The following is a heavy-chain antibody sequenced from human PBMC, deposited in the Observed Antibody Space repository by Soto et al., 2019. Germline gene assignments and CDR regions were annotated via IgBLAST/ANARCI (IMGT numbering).Heavy chain of an antibody. V-gene: IGHV3-21*01. CDR1: GLTLATYS. CDR3: ARGVGPTSYSFDS. J-gene: IGHJ4*02. CDR2: ISSSGRSI. D-gene: IGHD1-26*01. Sequence: SLRLWWGTSGLTLATYSMNWVRQVRGKGLEWVSSISSSGRSINCAESVKGRFTISRDNAKNSLYLQMNTLTAEDAAVYYCARGVGPTSYSFDSWGQGILVTVSS.